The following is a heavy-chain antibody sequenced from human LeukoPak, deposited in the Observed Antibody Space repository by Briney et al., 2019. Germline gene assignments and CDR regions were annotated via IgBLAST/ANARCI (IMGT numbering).Heavy chain of an antibody. J-gene: IGHJ4*02. V-gene: IGHV1-2*04. CDR3: AREGDYGDYGAFDY. Sequence: ASVKVSCKASGYTFTGYYMHWVRQAPGQGLEWMGWINPNSGGTNYAQKFQGWVTMTRDTSISTAYMELSRLRSDDTAVYYCAREGDYGDYGAFDYWGQGTLVTVSS. D-gene: IGHD4-17*01. CDR1: GYTFTGYY. CDR2: INPNSGGT.